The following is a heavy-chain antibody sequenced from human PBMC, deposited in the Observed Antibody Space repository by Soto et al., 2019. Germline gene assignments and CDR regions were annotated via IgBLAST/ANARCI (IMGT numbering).Heavy chain of an antibody. J-gene: IGHJ4*02. CDR2: MNPNSGNT. CDR1: GYTFTSYD. V-gene: IGHV1-8*01. D-gene: IGHD3-22*01. Sequence: PSVKVSCEASGYTFTSYDINWVRQATGQGLEWMGWMNPNSGNTSYAQKFQGRVTFTRDTSANTAYMELSSLISEDTAVYYCARPKDYDDCLDLWGQGTLVTVSS. CDR3: ARPKDYDDCLDL.